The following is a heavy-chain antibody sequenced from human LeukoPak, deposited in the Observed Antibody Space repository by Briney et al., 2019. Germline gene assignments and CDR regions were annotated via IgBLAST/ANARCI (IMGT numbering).Heavy chain of an antibody. J-gene: IGHJ4*02. CDR3: ASGVLLWFGESTGPFDY. D-gene: IGHD3-10*01. CDR1: GFTFSSYA. Sequence: GGSLRLSCAAFGFTFSSYAMHWVRQAPGKGLEWVAVISYDGSNKYYADSVKGRFTISRDNSKNTLYLQMNSLRAEDTAVYYCASGVLLWFGESTGPFDYWGQGTLVTVSS. CDR2: ISYDGSNK. V-gene: IGHV3-30-3*01.